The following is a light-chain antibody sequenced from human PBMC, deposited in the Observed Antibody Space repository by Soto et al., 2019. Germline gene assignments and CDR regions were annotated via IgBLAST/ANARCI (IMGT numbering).Light chain of an antibody. J-gene: IGLJ2*01. V-gene: IGLV2-11*01. CDR3: SSYAGTYTLGV. CDR2: DVS. Sequence: QSVLTQPRSVSGSPGQSVTISCTGTSSDGGGYNYVSWYQQHPGKAPKLMIYDVSQRPSGVTDRFSGSKSGNTASLTISGLQAEDEADYYCSSYAGTYTLGVFGGGTKVTVL. CDR1: SSDGGGYNY.